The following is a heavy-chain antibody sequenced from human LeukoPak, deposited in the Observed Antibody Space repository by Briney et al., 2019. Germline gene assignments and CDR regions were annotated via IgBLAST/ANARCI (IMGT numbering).Heavy chain of an antibody. CDR2: VSHSGST. Sequence: SETPSLTCAVSGYSIGSCYSWGWIRQPPGKGLEWIGSVSHSGSTYYNPSLKSRVTISMDRSKNQFSLKLESVTAADTAVYYCARDLSTWGQGTLVTVSS. CDR3: ARDLST. V-gene: IGHV4-38-2*02. CDR1: GYSIGSCYS. J-gene: IGHJ5*02.